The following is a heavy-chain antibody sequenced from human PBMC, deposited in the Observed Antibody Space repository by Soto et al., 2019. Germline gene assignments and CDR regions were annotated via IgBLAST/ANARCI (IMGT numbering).Heavy chain of an antibody. V-gene: IGHV3-23*01. CDR3: AKFRIVVVVAAAPPYYYGMDV. CDR1: GFTFSSYA. Sequence: GGSLRLSCAASGFTFSSYAMSWVRQAPGKGLEWVSAISGSGGSTYYADSVKGRFTISRDNSKNTLYLQMNSLRAEDTAVYYCAKFRIVVVVAAAPPYYYGMDVWGQGTTVTV. CDR2: ISGSGGST. J-gene: IGHJ6*02. D-gene: IGHD2-15*01.